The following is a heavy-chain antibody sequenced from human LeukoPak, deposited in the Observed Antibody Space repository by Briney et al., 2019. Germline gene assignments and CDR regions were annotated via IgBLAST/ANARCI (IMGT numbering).Heavy chain of an antibody. CDR2: IYSGGST. V-gene: IGHV3-66*01. CDR1: GFTFSSYA. J-gene: IGHJ4*02. Sequence: AGGSLRLSCAASGFTFSSYAMSWVRQAPGKGLEWVSVIYSGGSTYYADSVKGRFTISRDNSKNTLYLQMNSLRAEDTAVYYCARDRTGSGSSRFDYWGQGTLVTVSS. D-gene: IGHD3-10*01. CDR3: ARDRTGSGSSRFDY.